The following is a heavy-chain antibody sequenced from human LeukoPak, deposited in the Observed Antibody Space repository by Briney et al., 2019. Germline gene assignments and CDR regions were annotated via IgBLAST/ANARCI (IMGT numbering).Heavy chain of an antibody. D-gene: IGHD6-19*01. CDR1: GFTFSSYW. V-gene: IGHV3-7*03. CDR2: IKQDGSEK. J-gene: IGHJ4*02. CDR3: ARDRPSGIAVADPLCYFDY. Sequence: GSLRLSCAASGFTFSSYWMSWVRQAPGKGLEWVANIKQDGSEKYYVDSVKGRFTISRDNAKNSLYLQMNSLRAEDTAVYYCARDRPSGIAVADPLCYFDYWGQGTLVTVSS.